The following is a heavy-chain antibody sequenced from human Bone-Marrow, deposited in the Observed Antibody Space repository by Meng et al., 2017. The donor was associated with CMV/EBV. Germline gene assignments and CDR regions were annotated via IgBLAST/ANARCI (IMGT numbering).Heavy chain of an antibody. D-gene: IGHD3-3*01. CDR3: IYVFWSGSIRSPDY. J-gene: IGHJ4*02. Sequence: GESLKISCAASGFTFSNAWMSWVRQAPGKGLEWVGRIKSKTDGGTTDYAAPVKGRFTISRDDSKNTLYLQMNSLKTEDTAVYYCIYVFWSGSIRSPDYWGQGTLVTVSS. CDR1: GFTFSNAW. CDR2: IKSKTDGGTT. V-gene: IGHV3-15*01.